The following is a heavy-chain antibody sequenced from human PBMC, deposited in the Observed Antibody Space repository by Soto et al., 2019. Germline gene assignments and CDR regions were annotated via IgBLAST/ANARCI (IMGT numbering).Heavy chain of an antibody. Sequence: SETLSLTCTVSSGSISIGGYYWSWIRQHPGKCLEWIGYICYSGSTYYNPSLKSRVTISVDTSKNQFSLKLSSVTAADTAVYYCARGMYYYDSSGSIHNWFDPWGQGTLVTVS. CDR3: ARGMYYYDSSGSIHNWFDP. V-gene: IGHV4-31*03. J-gene: IGHJ5*02. CDR2: ICYSGST. CDR1: SGSISIGGYY. D-gene: IGHD3-22*01.